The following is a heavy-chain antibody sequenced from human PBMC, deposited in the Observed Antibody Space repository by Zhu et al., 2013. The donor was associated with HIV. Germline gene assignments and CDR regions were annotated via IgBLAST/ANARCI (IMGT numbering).Heavy chain of an antibody. CDR3: ARGVDFDWLLFWYFDL. D-gene: IGHD3-9*01. V-gene: IGHV4-38-2*01. CDR1: GYSISSGYY. CDR2: IYHSGST. J-gene: IGHJ2*01. Sequence: QVQLQESGPGLVKPSETLSLTCAVSGYSISSGYYWGWIRQPPGKGLEWIGSIYHSGSTYYNPSLKSRVTISVDTSKNQFSLKLSSVTAADTAVYYCARGVDFDWLLFWYFDLWGLAPWSLSPQ.